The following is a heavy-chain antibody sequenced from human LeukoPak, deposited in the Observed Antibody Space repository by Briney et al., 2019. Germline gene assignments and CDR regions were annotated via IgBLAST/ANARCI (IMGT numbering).Heavy chain of an antibody. D-gene: IGHD2-2*01. CDR1: GGSISSYY. CDR2: IYYSGSI. Sequence: SETLSLTCTVSGGSISSYYWSWIRQPPGKGLEWIGYIYYSGSINYNPSLKSRVTISVDTSKNQFSLKLSSVTAADTAVYYCARVPCSSTSCYHYYYYMDVWGKGTTVTVSS. V-gene: IGHV4-59*01. J-gene: IGHJ6*03. CDR3: ARVPCSSTSCYHYYYYMDV.